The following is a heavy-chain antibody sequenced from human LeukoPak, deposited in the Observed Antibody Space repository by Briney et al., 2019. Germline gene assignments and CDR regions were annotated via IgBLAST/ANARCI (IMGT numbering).Heavy chain of an antibody. CDR2: INHSGST. Sequence: SETLSLTCAVYGGSFSGYYWSWIRQPPGKGLEWIGEINHSGSTNYNPSLKSRVTISVDTSKNHFSLNLRSVTAADTAVYYCASLRKRGGAFDLWGQGKVVTVSS. J-gene: IGHJ3*01. CDR3: ASLRKRGGAFDL. V-gene: IGHV4-34*01. CDR1: GGSFSGYY.